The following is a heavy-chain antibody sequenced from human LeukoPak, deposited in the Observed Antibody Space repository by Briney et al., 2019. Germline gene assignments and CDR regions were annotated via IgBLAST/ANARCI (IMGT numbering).Heavy chain of an antibody. CDR3: ARGYSGLPD. V-gene: IGHV3-21*01. D-gene: IGHD5-12*01. CDR2: ISSSSSNI. Sequence: GGSLRLSCAASGFTFSSYTMSWVRQAPGKGLEWVSSISSSSSNIYHADSVKGRFTISRDNSKNSLYLQMNSLRAEDTAVYYCARGYSGLPDWGQGTLVTVSS. CDR1: GFTFSSYT. J-gene: IGHJ4*02.